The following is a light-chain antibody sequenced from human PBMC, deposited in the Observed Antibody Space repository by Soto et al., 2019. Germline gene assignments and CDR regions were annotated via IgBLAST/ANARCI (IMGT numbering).Light chain of an antibody. Sequence: EIVMTQSPATLSVSPGERATLSCRASQSVSSNLAWYQQKPGQAPRLLIYGASTRATGIPARFSGSGSGTEFTRTISSLQSEDVAVYYCQQYNNWPPWTFGQGTKVEIK. CDR1: QSVSSN. V-gene: IGKV3-15*01. CDR3: QQYNNWPPWT. CDR2: GAS. J-gene: IGKJ1*01.